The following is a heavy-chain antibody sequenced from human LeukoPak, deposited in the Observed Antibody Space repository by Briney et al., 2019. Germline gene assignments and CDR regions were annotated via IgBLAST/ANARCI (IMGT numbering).Heavy chain of an antibody. CDR2: ISGSGTST. D-gene: IGHD4-17*01. J-gene: IGHJ3*02. V-gene: IGHV3-23*01. CDR1: GFTFNSYA. Sequence: PGGSLRLSCAASGFTFNSYAMSWVRQAPGKGLEWVSTISGSGTSTYYADSVKGRFTISRDNSKNTLYLQMNSLRAEDTAVYYCAKDTYDPIGHYTGGYGDYVISDAFDIWGQGTMVTVSS. CDR3: AKDTYDPIGHYTGGYGDYVISDAFDI.